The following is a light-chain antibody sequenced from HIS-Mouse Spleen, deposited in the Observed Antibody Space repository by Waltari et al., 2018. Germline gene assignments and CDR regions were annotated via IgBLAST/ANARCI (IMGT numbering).Light chain of an antibody. CDR1: QGICNY. CDR3: EKYNSAPWT. Sequence: DIQMTQSPSSLSASVGDRVTITCWASQGICNYLAGYQQKLGKVPKLLIYAASTWQSGVPSRLSRRGSGTDITLAISGLQPEDVATYYCEKYNSAPWTFGQGTKGEIK. CDR2: AAS. V-gene: IGKV1-27*01. J-gene: IGKJ1*01.